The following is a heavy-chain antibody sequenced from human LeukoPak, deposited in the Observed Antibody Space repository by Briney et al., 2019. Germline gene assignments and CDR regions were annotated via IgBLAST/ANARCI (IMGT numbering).Heavy chain of an antibody. CDR1: GCTFDDYT. CDR3: VKDRTGAYCGGAGYSLSS. Sequence: GGSLRLSCAASGCTFDDYTMHWVRQAPGKGLEWVSLVNREGGSTYYAHSVKGRCTIARDNSKNSLFLQMKSLSTEDTALYYCVKDRTGAYCGGAGYSLSSWGQGTLVTVSS. D-gene: IGHD2-21*02. V-gene: IGHV3-43*01. CDR2: VNREGGST. J-gene: IGHJ5*02.